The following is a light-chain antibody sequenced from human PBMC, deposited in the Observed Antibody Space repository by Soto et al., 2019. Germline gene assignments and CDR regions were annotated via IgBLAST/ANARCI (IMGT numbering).Light chain of an antibody. Sequence: DVVMTQSPLPLPVTPGEPASISCGSSQTLLHTDGYNYLDWYVQKPGQSPQLLIYLGSNRASGVPDRFSGSGSGTDFTLKITRVETEDVGVYYCMQSLQTPPTFGQGTKVDIK. J-gene: IGKJ1*01. CDR2: LGS. CDR1: QTLLHTDGYNY. V-gene: IGKV2-28*01. CDR3: MQSLQTPPT.